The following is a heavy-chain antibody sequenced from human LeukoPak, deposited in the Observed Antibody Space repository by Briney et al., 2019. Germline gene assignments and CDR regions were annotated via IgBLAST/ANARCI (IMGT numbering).Heavy chain of an antibody. J-gene: IGHJ3*02. CDR3: ARDRRFLEWLPDDAFDI. CDR1: GYTFTGYY. Sequence: ASVRVSYTASGYTFTGYYMHWVRQAPGQGLEWMGWINPNSGGTNYAQKFQGRVTMTRDTSISTAYMELSRLRSDDTAVYYCARDRRFLEWLPDDAFDIWGQETMVTVSS. D-gene: IGHD3-3*01. CDR2: INPNSGGT. V-gene: IGHV1-2*02.